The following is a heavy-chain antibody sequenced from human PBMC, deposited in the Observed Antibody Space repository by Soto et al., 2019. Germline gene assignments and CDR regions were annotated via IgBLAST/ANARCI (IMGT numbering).Heavy chain of an antibody. D-gene: IGHD2-2*01. CDR1: GGSISSSSYY. CDR3: ARHSGDIVVVPAAIAFDY. Sequence: SETLSLTCTVSGGSISSSSYYWGWIRQPPGKGLEWIGSIYYSGSTYYNPSLKSRVTVSVDTSKNQFSLKLSSVTAADTAVYYCARHSGDIVVVPAAIAFDYCGQGTLVTVSS. J-gene: IGHJ4*01. CDR2: IYYSGST. V-gene: IGHV4-39*01.